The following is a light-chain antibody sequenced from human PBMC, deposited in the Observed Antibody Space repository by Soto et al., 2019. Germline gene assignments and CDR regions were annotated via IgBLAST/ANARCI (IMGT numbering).Light chain of an antibody. J-gene: IGLJ2*01. Sequence: QSALTQPPSASGTPGQRVTISCSGSSSNIGRNTVNWYQQLPGTAPKLLIYSNNQRPSGVPDRFSGSKSGTSGSLAISGLQSEDEADYYCAGWDDSLNGPVFGGGTKVTVL. CDR1: SSNIGRNT. CDR3: AGWDDSLNGPV. CDR2: SNN. V-gene: IGLV1-44*01.